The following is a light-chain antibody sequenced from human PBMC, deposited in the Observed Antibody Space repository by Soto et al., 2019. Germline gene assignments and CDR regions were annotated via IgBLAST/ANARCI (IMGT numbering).Light chain of an antibody. J-gene: IGKJ1*01. V-gene: IGKV1-27*01. Sequence: DIQMTQSPSSLSASVRDRVTITCRASQGISNYLAWYQQKPGKVPKLLIYAASTLHSGVPSRFSGSGSGTDFTLTISSLQPEDVATYSCQKYDSAPWTFGQGTKVEIK. CDR1: QGISNY. CDR2: AAS. CDR3: QKYDSAPWT.